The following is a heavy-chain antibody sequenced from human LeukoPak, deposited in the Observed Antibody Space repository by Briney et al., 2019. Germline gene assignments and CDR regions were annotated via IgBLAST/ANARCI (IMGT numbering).Heavy chain of an antibody. D-gene: IGHD1-26*01. Sequence: PGGSLRLSCAASGFTFNDAWMSWVRQTPGKGLEWVGRIKSKTDGGATDYAAPVKGRFTISRDGSKDTLWLQMNSLQTDDTAVYYCTAGVGASDFDYWGQGTLVTVSS. CDR1: GFTFNDAW. CDR3: TAGVGASDFDY. V-gene: IGHV3-15*01. J-gene: IGHJ4*02. CDR2: IKSKTDGGAT.